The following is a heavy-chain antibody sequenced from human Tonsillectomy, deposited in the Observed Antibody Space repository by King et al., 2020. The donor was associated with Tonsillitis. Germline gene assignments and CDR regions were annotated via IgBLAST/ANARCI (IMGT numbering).Heavy chain of an antibody. Sequence: VQLVESGAEVKKPGASVKVSCKASGYTFTSYYMHWVRQAPGQGLEWMGIINPSGGSTTYAQRFQGRVTMTRDTSTGTVYMELSSLRSEDKAVYYCARAGGSYRGYFDYWGQGTLVTVSS. V-gene: IGHV1-46*01. CDR3: ARAGGSYRGYFDY. CDR2: INPSGGST. J-gene: IGHJ4*02. CDR1: GYTFTSYY. D-gene: IGHD1-26*01.